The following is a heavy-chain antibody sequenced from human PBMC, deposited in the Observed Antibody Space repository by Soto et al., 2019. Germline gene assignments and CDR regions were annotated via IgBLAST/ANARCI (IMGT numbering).Heavy chain of an antibody. CDR1: GFTFSSYE. CDR2: ISSSGSTI. Sequence: EVQLVESGGGLVQPGGSLRLSCAASGFTFSSYEMNWVRQAPGKGLEWVSYISSSGSTIDYADAVKGRFTISRDNAKNSLYLQMNSLRAEDTAVYYCIAGTPNLGDWGQGTLVNVSS. V-gene: IGHV3-48*03. D-gene: IGHD6-13*01. CDR3: IAGTPNLGD. J-gene: IGHJ4*02.